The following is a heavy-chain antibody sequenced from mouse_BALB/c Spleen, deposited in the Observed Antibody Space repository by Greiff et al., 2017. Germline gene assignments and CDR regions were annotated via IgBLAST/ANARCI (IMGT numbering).Heavy chain of an antibody. CDR3: ARREYGNFDY. V-gene: IGHV1-54*03. J-gene: IGHJ2*01. Sequence: VQLKQSGAELVRPGTSVKVSCKASGYAFTNYLIEWVKQRPGQGLEWIGVINPGSGGTNYNEKFKGKATLTADKSSSTAYMQLSSLTSDDSAVYFCARREYGNFDYWGQGTTLTVSS. CDR1: GYAFTNYL. CDR2: INPGSGGT. D-gene: IGHD2-10*02.